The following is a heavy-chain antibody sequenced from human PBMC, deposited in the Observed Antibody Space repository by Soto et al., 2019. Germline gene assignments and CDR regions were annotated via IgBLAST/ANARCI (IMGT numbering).Heavy chain of an antibody. J-gene: IGHJ5*02. CDR2: INPNSGGT. V-gene: IGHV1-2*04. Sequence: SVKVSCKASGYTITGYYMHWVRQAPGQGLEWMGWINPNSGGTNYAQKFQGWVTMTRDTSISTAYMELSRLRSDDTAVYYCLRHKVGVVAVPGWFDPWGQGTLVTVSS. CDR1: GYTITGYY. CDR3: LRHKVGVVAVPGWFDP. D-gene: IGHD2-15*01.